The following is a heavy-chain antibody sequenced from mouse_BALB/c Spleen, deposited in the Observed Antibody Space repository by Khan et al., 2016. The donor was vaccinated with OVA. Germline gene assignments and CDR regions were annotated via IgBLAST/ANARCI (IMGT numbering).Heavy chain of an antibody. CDR2: ISDGASYT. Sequence: EVQLLETGGGLVKPGGSLKLSCAASGFTFSDYYMYWVRQSPEKRLEWVATISDGASYTYYPDSVKGRFTISRDDAKNNLYLQMSSLKSEDTAMYYCARGYYDNPFAYWGQGTLVTVSA. CDR3: ARGYYDNPFAY. J-gene: IGHJ3*01. CDR1: GFTFSDYY. D-gene: IGHD2-1*01. V-gene: IGHV5-4*02.